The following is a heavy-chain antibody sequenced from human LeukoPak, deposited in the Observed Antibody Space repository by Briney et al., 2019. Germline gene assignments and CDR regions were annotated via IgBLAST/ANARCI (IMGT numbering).Heavy chain of an antibody. CDR1: GFTFRSYW. CDR2: INSDGSST. CDR3: AKAWWRYGMDV. V-gene: IGHV3-74*01. Sequence: GGSLRLSCAASGFTFRSYWMHWVRQTPGKGLVWVSRINSDGSSTSYADSVKGRFTISRDNSKNTLYLQMNSLRAEDTAVYYCAKAWWRYGMDVWGQGTTVTVPS. J-gene: IGHJ6*02. D-gene: IGHD2-15*01.